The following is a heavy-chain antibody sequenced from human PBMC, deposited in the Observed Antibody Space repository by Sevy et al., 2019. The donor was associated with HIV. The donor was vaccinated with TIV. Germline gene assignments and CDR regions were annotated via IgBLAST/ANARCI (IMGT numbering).Heavy chain of an antibody. V-gene: IGHV3-30-3*01. CDR3: ARADSSGWWGFDY. CDR1: GFTFSSYA. J-gene: IGHJ4*02. CDR2: ISYDGSNK. D-gene: IGHD6-19*01. Sequence: GGSLRLSCAASGFTFSSYAMHWVRQAPGKGLEWVAVISYDGSNKYYADSVKGRFTISRDNSKNTLYPQMNSLRAEDTAVYYCARADSSGWWGFDYWGQGTLVTVSS.